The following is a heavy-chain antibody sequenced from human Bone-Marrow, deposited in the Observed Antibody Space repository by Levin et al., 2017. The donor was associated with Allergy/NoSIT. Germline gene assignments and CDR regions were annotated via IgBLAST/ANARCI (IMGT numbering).Heavy chain of an antibody. CDR2: IYPGDSDT. CDR3: ARLLSSAGALRGPFNI. V-gene: IGHV5-51*01. J-gene: IGHJ3*02. Sequence: HGESLKISCKGSGYNFANYWIGWVRQMPGKGLEWMGIIYPGDSDTRYSPSFQGQVTISADKSISTAYLHWSSLKASDTAIYYCARLLSSAGALRGPFNIWGQGTLVTVSS. D-gene: IGHD4-17*01. CDR1: GYNFANYW.